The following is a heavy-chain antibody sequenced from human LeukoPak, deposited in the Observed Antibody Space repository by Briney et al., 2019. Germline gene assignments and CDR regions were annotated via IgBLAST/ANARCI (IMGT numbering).Heavy chain of an antibody. CDR1: GFTFSSYW. V-gene: IGHV3-74*01. CDR2: INSDGSST. Sequence: PGGSLRLSCAASGFTFSSYWMHWVRQAPGKGLVWVSRINSDGSSTSYADSVKGRFTISRDNAKNTLYLQMNSLRAEDTAVYYCARGHYYDSSGYYWYFDLWGRGTLVTVSS. CDR3: ARGHYYDSSGYYWYFDL. D-gene: IGHD3-22*01. J-gene: IGHJ2*01.